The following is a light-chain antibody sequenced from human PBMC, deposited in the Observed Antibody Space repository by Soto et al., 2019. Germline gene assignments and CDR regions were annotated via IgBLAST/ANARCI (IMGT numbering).Light chain of an antibody. J-gene: IGLJ1*01. CDR1: SSDVGGYNY. V-gene: IGLV2-14*03. CDR2: DVS. Sequence: QSVLTQPASVSGSPGQSINISCTGTSSDVGGYNYVSWYQHHPGKAPKLIIYDVSNRPSGVSNPFSGSKSGNTASLTISGLQPEDEADYYCSSNTTSNPRQXVFGTGTKVTVL. CDR3: SSNTTSNPRQXV.